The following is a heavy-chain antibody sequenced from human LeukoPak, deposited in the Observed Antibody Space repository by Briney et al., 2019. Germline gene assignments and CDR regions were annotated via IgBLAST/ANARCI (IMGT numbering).Heavy chain of an antibody. V-gene: IGHV4-31*03. D-gene: IGHD3-22*01. CDR2: ICNSGST. J-gene: IGHJ4*02. Sequence: PSQTLSLTCTVSGGSISSGGYYWSWIRQHPGRGLEWIGYICNSGSTSYNPSLKSRVTILVDTSKNQFSLRLASVAAADTAVYYCARVRYYDSSGYYPSYYFDYWGQGTLVTVSS. CDR3: ARVRYYDSSGYYPSYYFDY. CDR1: GGSISSGGYY.